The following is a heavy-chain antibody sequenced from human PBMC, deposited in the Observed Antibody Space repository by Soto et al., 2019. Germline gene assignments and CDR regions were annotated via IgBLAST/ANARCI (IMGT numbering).Heavy chain of an antibody. CDR2: FDPEDGET. V-gene: IGHV1-24*01. J-gene: IGHJ4*02. CDR3: ATQPDIVVVPAGSYYFDY. D-gene: IGHD2-2*01. Sequence: VKVSCKVSGYTLTELSMHWVRQAPGKGLEWMGGFDPEDGETIYAQKFQGRVTMTEDTSTDTAYMELSSLRSEDTAVYYCATQPDIVVVPAGSYYFDYWGQGTLVTAPQ. CDR1: GYTLTELS.